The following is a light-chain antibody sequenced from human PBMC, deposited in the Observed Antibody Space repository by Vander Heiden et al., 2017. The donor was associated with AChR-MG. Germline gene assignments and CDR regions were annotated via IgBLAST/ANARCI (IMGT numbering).Light chain of an antibody. CDR1: SSDVGGYNY. Sequence: QSALTQPAPLSGSPGQSLTISCTGTSSDVGGYNYVSWYQQHPGKAPKLMIYDVSKRPSGVSNRFSGSKSGNTASLTISGLQAEDEADYYCSSYTSSSSWVFGGGTKLTVL. V-gene: IGLV2-14*01. J-gene: IGLJ3*02. CDR3: SSYTSSSSWV. CDR2: DVS.